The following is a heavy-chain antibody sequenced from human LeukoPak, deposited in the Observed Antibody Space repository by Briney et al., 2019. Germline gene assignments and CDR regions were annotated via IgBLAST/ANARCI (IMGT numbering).Heavy chain of an antibody. CDR2: INPNSGNT. J-gene: IGHJ4*02. V-gene: IGHV1-8*01. CDR1: GYTFTSYD. D-gene: IGHD4-17*01. Sequence: ASVKVSCKASGYTFTSYDINWVRQATGQGLEWMGWINPNSGNTGYAQKFQGRVTMTRHTSISTAYMELSSLRSEDTAVYYCGRGIGSTTVTTLEYYFDYWGQGTLVTVSS. CDR3: GRGIGSTTVTTLEYYFDY.